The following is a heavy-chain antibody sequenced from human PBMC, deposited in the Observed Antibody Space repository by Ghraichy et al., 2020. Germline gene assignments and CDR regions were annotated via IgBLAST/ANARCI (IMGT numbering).Heavy chain of an antibody. Sequence: GESLNISCSASGLTIGSNWMTWIRQAPGKGLEWVANINQDGSEKYYVDSVKGRFAIARDNPKNSLYLQLNSLRVEDTVRYYCATRKCSSSSCLAASQKCFDYWGQGILVTVSS. V-gene: IGHV3-7*03. CDR2: INQDGSEK. J-gene: IGHJ4*02. CDR3: ATRKCSSSSCLAASQKCFDY. CDR1: GLTIGSNW. D-gene: IGHD2-2*01.